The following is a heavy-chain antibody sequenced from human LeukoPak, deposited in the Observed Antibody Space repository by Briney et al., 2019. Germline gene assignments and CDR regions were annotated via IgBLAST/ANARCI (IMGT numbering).Heavy chain of an antibody. J-gene: IGHJ4*02. CDR1: GFTFDDYA. Sequence: GGSLRLSGAASGFTFDDYARHGVRQAPGKGLSGVSGISWNSGSIDYADSVKGRFTISRDNAKNSLYLQMNSLRAEDTALYYCAKLGLGTHGDFDYWGQGTLVTVSS. CDR2: ISWNSGSI. V-gene: IGHV3-9*01. CDR3: AKLGLGTHGDFDY. D-gene: IGHD4-17*01.